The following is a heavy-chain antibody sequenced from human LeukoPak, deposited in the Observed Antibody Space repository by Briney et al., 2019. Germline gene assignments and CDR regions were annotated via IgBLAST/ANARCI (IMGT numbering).Heavy chain of an antibody. D-gene: IGHD6-19*01. J-gene: IGHJ5*02. CDR2: INPNSGGT. Sequence: ASVKVSCKASGNTFSAYYVHWVRQAPGQGLGWMGWINPNSGGTNYAQKFQGRVSMTRDTSISTAYMDLSSLRSDDTAVYYCARDAGQWLPKNWFDPWGQGTLVTVSS. V-gene: IGHV1-2*02. CDR3: ARDAGQWLPKNWFDP. CDR1: GNTFSAYY.